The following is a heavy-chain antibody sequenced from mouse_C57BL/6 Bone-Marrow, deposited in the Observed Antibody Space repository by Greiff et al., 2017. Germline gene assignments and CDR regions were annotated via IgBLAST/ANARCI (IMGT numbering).Heavy chain of an antibody. CDR3: ASCFQDYFDY. V-gene: IGHV1-81*01. Sequence: QVQLQQSGAELARPGASVKLSCKASGYTFTSYGISWVKQRTGQGLEWIGEIYPRRGNTYYNEKFKGKATLTADKSSSTAYMELRSLTSEDSAVYFCASCFQDYFDYWGQGTTLTVSS. CDR2: IYPRRGNT. J-gene: IGHJ2*01. CDR1: GYTFTSYG.